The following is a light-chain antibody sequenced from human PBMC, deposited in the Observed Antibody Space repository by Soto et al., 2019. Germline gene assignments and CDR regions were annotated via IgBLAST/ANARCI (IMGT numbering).Light chain of an antibody. Sequence: EIVMTPSPATLSVSPGERATLSCRASQSVSSNLAWYQQQPGQAPRLLIYGASTRATGIPARFSGSGSGTEFTLTISSLQSEDFAVYYCQHYNNLPRTFGQGTKVDI. J-gene: IGKJ1*01. CDR1: QSVSSN. V-gene: IGKV3-15*01. CDR2: GAS. CDR3: QHYNNLPRT.